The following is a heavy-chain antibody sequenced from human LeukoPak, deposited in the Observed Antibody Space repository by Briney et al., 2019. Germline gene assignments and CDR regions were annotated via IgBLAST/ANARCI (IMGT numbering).Heavy chain of an antibody. CDR2: IIPIFGTA. D-gene: IGHD3-10*01. V-gene: IGHV1-69*06. Sequence: SVKVSCKASGGTFSSYAISWVRQAPGQGLEWMGGIIPIFGTANYAQKFQGRVTITADKSTSTAYMELSSLRSEDTAVYYCASEEVTTGESGFTFDYWGQGTLVTVSS. J-gene: IGHJ4*02. CDR3: ASEEVTTGESGFTFDY. CDR1: GGTFSSYA.